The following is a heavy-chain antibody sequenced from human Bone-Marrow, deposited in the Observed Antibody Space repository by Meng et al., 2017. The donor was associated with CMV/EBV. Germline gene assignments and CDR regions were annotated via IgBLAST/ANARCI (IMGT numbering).Heavy chain of an antibody. V-gene: IGHV3-21*01. CDR1: GFTFSSYS. D-gene: IGHD3-22*01. J-gene: IGHJ6*02. CDR3: AREWGSGSPPFPSPDKYYGMDV. Sequence: GESLKISCAASGFTFSSYSMNWVRQAPGKGLEWVSSISSSRSYIYYADSMKGRFTISRDNCKNTLYLQMNSLRSEDTAVYYCAREWGSGSPPFPSPDKYYGMDVWGQGTTVTVSS. CDR2: ISSSRSYI.